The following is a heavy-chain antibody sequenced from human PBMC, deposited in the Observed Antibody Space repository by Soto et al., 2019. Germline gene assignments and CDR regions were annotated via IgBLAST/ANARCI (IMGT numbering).Heavy chain of an antibody. CDR2: IYYSGST. D-gene: IGHD2-21*02. Sequence: SETLSLTCTVSGGSISSGGYYWSWIRQHPGKGLEWIGYIYYSGSTYYNPSLKSRVTISVDTSKNQFSLKLSSVTAADTAVYYCARSSKGGNSGPFDYWGQGTLVTVSS. CDR3: ARSSKGGNSGPFDY. V-gene: IGHV4-31*03. CDR1: GGSISSGGYY. J-gene: IGHJ4*02.